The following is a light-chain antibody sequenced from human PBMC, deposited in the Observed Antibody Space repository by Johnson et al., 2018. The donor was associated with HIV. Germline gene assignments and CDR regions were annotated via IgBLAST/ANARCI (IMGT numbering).Light chain of an antibody. J-gene: IGLJ1*01. CDR1: SSNIGNNY. CDR2: DNN. CDR3: GTWDSSLSAYV. V-gene: IGLV1-51*01. Sequence: QSVLTQPPSVSAAPGQKVTISCSGSSSNIGNNYVSWYQQLPGTAPKLLIYDNNKRPSGIPDRFSGSKSGTSATLGITGRQTVDEADYYCGTWDSSLSAYVFGTGTKVTVL.